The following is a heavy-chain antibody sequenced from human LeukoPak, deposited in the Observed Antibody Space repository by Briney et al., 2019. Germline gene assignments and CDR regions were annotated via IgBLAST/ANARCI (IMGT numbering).Heavy chain of an antibody. D-gene: IGHD3-3*01. CDR2: IYPGDSDT. Sequence: GESLKISCQGSGYRFTDYWIGWVRQMPGKGPEWMAIIYPGDSDTRYSPSFQGQVTISADKSISTVYLRWSSLKASDTAMYYCARRTGVSGPIDYWGPGTLVTVSS. J-gene: IGHJ4*02. CDR3: ARRTGVSGPIDY. V-gene: IGHV5-51*01. CDR1: GYRFTDYW.